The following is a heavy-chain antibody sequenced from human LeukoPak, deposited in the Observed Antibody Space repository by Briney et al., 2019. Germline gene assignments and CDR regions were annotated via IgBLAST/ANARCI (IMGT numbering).Heavy chain of an antibody. D-gene: IGHD2-15*01. V-gene: IGHV7-4-1*02. J-gene: IGHJ3*02. CDR1: GYTITSYA. CDR3: ARDLDSAAFDI. CDR2: IRTSTGSP. Sequence: ASVKVSCKASGYTITSYAINWVRQAPGQGLEYMGWIRTSTGSPTYAQGFTGRFVFSLDTSVNTAYLQISSLKAEDTAVYYCARDLDSAAFDIWGQGAMVTVSS.